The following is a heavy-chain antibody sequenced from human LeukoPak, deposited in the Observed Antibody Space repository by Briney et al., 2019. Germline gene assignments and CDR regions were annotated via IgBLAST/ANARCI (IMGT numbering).Heavy chain of an antibody. CDR3: ARPYPYCSSTSCPDGYYYMDV. CDR1: GGSISISSYY. D-gene: IGHD2-2*01. J-gene: IGHJ6*03. V-gene: IGHV4-39*01. CDR2: IYYSGST. Sequence: PSETLSLTCTISGGSISISSYYWGWIRQPPGKGLEWIGSIYYSGSTYYNPSLKSRVTISVDTSKHQFSLKLSSVTAADTAVYYCARPYPYCSSTSCPDGYYYMDVWGKGTTVAVSS.